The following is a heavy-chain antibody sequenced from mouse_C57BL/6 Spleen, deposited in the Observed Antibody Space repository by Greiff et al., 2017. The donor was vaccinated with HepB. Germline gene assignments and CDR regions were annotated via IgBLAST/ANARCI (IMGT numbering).Heavy chain of an antibody. D-gene: IGHD1-1*01. J-gene: IGHJ2*01. V-gene: IGHV1-62-2*01. CDR3: ARHEDRTTTAVGLFDY. Sequence: QVQLKESGAELVKPGASVKLSCKASGYTFTEYTIHWVKQRSGQGLEWIGWFYPGSGSIKYNEKFKDKATLTADKSSSTVYMELSRLTSEDSAVYFCARHEDRTTTAVGLFDYWGQGTTLTVSS. CDR2: FYPGSGSI. CDR1: GYTFTEYT.